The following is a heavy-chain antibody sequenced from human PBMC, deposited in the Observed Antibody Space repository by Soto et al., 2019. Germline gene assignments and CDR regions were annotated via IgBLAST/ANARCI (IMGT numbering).Heavy chain of an antibody. D-gene: IGHD2-15*01. CDR3: SRGRLSVVAATACDY. V-gene: IGHV3-33*01. Sequence: QVQLVESGGGVVQPGRSMTLSCTASGFTFSSYGMHWVRQAPGKGLEWVAVIWNDGSNKYYADSVKGRFTISRDNSKNAVYLQMNSLRAEDTAVYYCSRGRLSVVAATACDYWGQGTLVTVSS. J-gene: IGHJ4*02. CDR1: GFTFSSYG. CDR2: IWNDGSNK.